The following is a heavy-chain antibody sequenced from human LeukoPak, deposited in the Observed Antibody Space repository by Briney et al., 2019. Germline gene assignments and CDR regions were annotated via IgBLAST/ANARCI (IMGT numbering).Heavy chain of an antibody. CDR2: IKEDGSRN. CDR1: GFTFSRYW. V-gene: IGHV3-7*05. D-gene: IGHD6-19*01. Sequence: GGSLRLSCAASGFTFSRYWMSWVRQAPGKGLEWVANIKEDGSRNHYVDSVRGRFTISRDNAKNSLYLQMNSLRAEDTAVYYCARQLSGWYDADPYWGQGTLVTVSS. J-gene: IGHJ4*02. CDR3: ARQLSGWYDADPY.